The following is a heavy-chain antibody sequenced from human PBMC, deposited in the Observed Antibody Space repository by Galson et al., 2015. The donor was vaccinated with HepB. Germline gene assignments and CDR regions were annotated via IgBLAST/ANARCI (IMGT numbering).Heavy chain of an antibody. CDR3: AKGYGLFDS. V-gene: IGHV3-73*01. J-gene: IGHJ5*01. Sequence: SLRLSCAASGFTFSGSAIHWVRQASGKGPEWVGRIRSKGNNYATSYVPSLKGRFTISRDDSKNMAYLHMKSLKTEDAGLYFCAKGYGLFDSWGQGILVTVSS. CDR2: IRSKGNNYAT. D-gene: IGHD3-16*01. CDR1: GFTFSGSA.